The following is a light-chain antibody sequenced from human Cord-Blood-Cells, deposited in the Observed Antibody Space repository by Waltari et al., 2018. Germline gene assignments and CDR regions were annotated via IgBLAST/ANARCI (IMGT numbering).Light chain of an antibody. J-gene: IGKJ1*01. CDR1: QSISNY. CDR3: QQSYSTPRT. V-gene: IGKV1-39*01. Sequence: LQMTPSPSPLSASVRDRVTITCQASQSISNYLNWYQQKPGKAPKLLIYGASNLESGVPSRFSGSGSGTDFTLTISSLQPEDFATYYCQQSYSTPRTFGQGTKVEIK. CDR2: GAS.